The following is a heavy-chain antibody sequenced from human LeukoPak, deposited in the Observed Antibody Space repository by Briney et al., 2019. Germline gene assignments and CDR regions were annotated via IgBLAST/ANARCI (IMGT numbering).Heavy chain of an antibody. Sequence: SETLSLTCTVSGGSIRSYYWSWIRQPPGKGLEWIGYMHHSGSTKHNPYLKSRGTISVDTSKSQFSLKLSSVTAADTAVYYCARHAAVEGSSGWSPLWWFDPWGQGTLVTVSS. D-gene: IGHD6-19*01. V-gene: IGHV4-59*08. J-gene: IGHJ5*02. CDR2: MHHSGST. CDR1: GGSIRSYY. CDR3: ARHAAVEGSSGWSPLWWFDP.